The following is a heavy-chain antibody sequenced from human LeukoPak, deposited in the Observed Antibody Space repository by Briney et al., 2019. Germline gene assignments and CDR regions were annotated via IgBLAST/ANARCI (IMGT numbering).Heavy chain of an antibody. J-gene: IGHJ5*02. CDR1: GFTFSSYA. D-gene: IGHD3-10*01. CDR3: ARGGYYYGSGSYRYPKYNWFDP. V-gene: IGHV3-23*01. CDR2: ISGSGGGT. Sequence: GSLRLSCAASGFTFSSYAVSWVRQAPGKGLEWVSAISGSGGGTDYADSVKGRFTISRDNSKNTLYLQMNSLRAEDTAVYYCARGGYYYGSGSYRYPKYNWFDPWGQGTLVTVSS.